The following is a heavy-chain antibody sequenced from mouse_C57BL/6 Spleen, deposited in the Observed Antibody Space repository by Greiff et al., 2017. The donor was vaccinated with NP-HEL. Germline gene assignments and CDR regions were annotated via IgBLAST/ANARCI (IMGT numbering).Heavy chain of an antibody. CDR2: ISSGGSYT. CDR1: GFTFSSYG. J-gene: IGHJ2*01. V-gene: IGHV5-6*01. D-gene: IGHD2-3*01. CDR3: ARHDGYYDDY. Sequence: EVQGVESGGDLVKPGGSLKLSCAASGFTFSSYGMSWVRQTPDKRLEWVATISSGGSYTYYPDSVKGRFTISRDNAKNTLYLQMSSLKSEDTAMYYCARHDGYYDDYWGQGTTLTVSS.